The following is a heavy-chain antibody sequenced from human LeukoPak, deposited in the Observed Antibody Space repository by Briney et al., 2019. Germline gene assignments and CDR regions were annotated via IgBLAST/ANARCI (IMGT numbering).Heavy chain of an antibody. CDR2: IIPILGIA. Sequence: ASVKVSCKASGGTXSSYAISGVRQAPGQGLEWMARIIPILGIANYAQKFQGRVTITADKSTSTAYMELSSLRSEDTAVYYCARDYYGSGSIYYYYYGMDVWGQGTTVTVSS. CDR3: ARDYYGSGSIYYYYYGMDV. V-gene: IGHV1-69*04. D-gene: IGHD3-10*01. CDR1: GGTXSSYA. J-gene: IGHJ6*02.